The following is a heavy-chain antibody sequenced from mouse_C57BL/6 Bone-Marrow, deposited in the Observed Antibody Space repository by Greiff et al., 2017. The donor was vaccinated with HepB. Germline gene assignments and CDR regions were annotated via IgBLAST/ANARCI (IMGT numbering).Heavy chain of an antibody. CDR3: TITTVVAPYFDY. V-gene: IGHV14-1*01. CDR1: GFNIKDYY. D-gene: IGHD1-1*01. J-gene: IGHJ2*01. Sequence: VQLQQSGAELVRPGASVKLSCTASGFNIKDYYMHWVKQRPEQGLEWIGRIDPEDGDTEYAPKFQGKATMTADTSSNTAYLQLSSLTSEDTAVYYCTITTVVAPYFDYWGQGTTLTVSS. CDR2: IDPEDGDT.